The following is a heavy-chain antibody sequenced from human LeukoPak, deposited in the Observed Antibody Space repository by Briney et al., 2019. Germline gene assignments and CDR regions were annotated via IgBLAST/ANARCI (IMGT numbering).Heavy chain of an antibody. CDR1: GGSISSHY. V-gene: IGHV4-59*11. J-gene: IGHJ4*02. D-gene: IGHD6-13*01. Sequence: SETLSLTCTVSGGSISSHYWSWVRQPPGKGLEWIGYIYYSGSTNYNPSLKSRVTISVDTSKNQFSLKLSSVTAADTAVYYCARDRPSGSSWYVADYWGQGTLVTVSS. CDR3: ARDRPSGSSWYVADY. CDR2: IYYSGST.